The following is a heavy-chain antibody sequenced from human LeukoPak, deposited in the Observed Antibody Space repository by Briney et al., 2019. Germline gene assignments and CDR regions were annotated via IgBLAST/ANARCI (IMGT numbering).Heavy chain of an antibody. J-gene: IGHJ4*02. CDR2: ISSSGSTI. D-gene: IGHD5-18*01. CDR3: AGAGYDVLDY. CDR1: GFTFSSYE. Sequence: GGSLRLSCAASGFTFSSYEMNWVRQAPGKGLEWVSYISSSGSTIYYADSVKGRFTISRDNAKNSLYLQMNSLRAEDTAVYYCAGAGYDVLDYWGQGTLVTVSS. V-gene: IGHV3-48*03.